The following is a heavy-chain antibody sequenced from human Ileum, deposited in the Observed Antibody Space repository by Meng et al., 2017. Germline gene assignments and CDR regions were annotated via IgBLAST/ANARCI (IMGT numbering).Heavy chain of an antibody. CDR1: GGSISTSDW. D-gene: IGHD1-26*01. Sequence: QGQAQEQGPGLLKPSGPLSLTCAVSGGSISTSDWWSWVRHPPGKGLEWIGEIHHSGSTNYNPSLKSRVTISVDKSKNQFSLKLNSVTAADTAVYYCAREWSGSYRHFDYWGQGTLVTVSS. CDR3: AREWSGSYRHFDY. J-gene: IGHJ4*02. CDR2: IHHSGST. V-gene: IGHV4-4*02.